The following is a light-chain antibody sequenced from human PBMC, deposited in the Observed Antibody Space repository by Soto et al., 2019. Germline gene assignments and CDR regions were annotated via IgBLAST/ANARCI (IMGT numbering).Light chain of an antibody. CDR3: QQYNIWPPWT. Sequence: IGMMQSAATLAVSPGGGASLSCRASQSLNTNLAWYQHKPGQAPRLLIYGASTRATGIPARFSGSGSGTEFTLTISSLQSEDFAIYYCQQYNIWPPWTFGQGTKVDI. CDR2: GAS. CDR1: QSLNTN. J-gene: IGKJ1*01. V-gene: IGKV3-15*01.